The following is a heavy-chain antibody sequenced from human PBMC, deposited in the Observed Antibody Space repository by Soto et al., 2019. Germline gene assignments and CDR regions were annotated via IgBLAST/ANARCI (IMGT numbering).Heavy chain of an antibody. J-gene: IGHJ4*02. V-gene: IGHV3-9*01. Sequence: EVQLVESGGGLVQPGRSLRLSCAASGFTFDDYAMHWVRQAPGKGLEWVSGISWNSGSIGYADSVKGRFTISRDNAKNSLYLQMNSLRAEDTALYYCAKDMLALWREIAAAGTFDYWGQGTLVTVSS. CDR3: AKDMLALWREIAAAGTFDY. CDR2: ISWNSGSI. CDR1: GFTFDDYA. D-gene: IGHD6-13*01.